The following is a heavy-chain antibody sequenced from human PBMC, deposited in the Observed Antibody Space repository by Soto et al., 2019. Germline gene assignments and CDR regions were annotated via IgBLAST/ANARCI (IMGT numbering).Heavy chain of an antibody. CDR2: ISGSGGST. CDR3: AKVQAVAGNAYYYYGMDV. CDR1: GFTFSSYA. D-gene: IGHD6-19*01. Sequence: EVQLLESGGGLVQPGGSLRLSCAASGFTFSSYAMSWVRQAPGKGLEWVSAISGSGGSTYYADSVKGRFTISRDNSKNTLYLQMNSLGAEDTAVYYCAKVQAVAGNAYYYYGMDVWGQGTTVTVSS. J-gene: IGHJ6*02. V-gene: IGHV3-23*01.